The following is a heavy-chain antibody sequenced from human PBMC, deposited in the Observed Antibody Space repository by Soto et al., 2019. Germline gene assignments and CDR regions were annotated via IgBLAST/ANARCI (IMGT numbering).Heavy chain of an antibody. V-gene: IGHV3-21*01. CDR2: ISSSSSYI. CDR1: GFTFSSYS. Sequence: GGSLRLSCAASGFTFSSYSMNWVRQAPGKGLEWVSSISSSSSYIYYADSVKGRFTISRDNAKNSLYLQMNSLRAEDTAVYYCARDQPGYSYGYGLGYWGQGTLVTISS. D-gene: IGHD5-18*01. CDR3: ARDQPGYSYGYGLGY. J-gene: IGHJ4*02.